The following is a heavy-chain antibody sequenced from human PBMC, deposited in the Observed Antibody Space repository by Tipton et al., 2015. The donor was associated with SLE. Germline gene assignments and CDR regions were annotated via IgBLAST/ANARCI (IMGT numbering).Heavy chain of an antibody. CDR3: AKDGGQQLVT. Sequence: GSLRLSCEASGFTFSNYWMNWVRQVPGKGLVWVSRINSDGSRTAYADSVKGRFTISRDNSKNTMYLQMNGLSAEDTAVYYCAKDGGQQLVTWGQGTLVNVSS. D-gene: IGHD6-13*01. CDR2: INSDGSRT. CDR1: GFTFSNYW. J-gene: IGHJ5*02. V-gene: IGHV3-74*01.